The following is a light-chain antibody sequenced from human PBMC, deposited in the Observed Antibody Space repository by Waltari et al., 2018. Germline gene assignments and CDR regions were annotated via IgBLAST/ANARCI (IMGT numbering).Light chain of an antibody. CDR2: DVS. J-gene: IGLJ1*01. Sequence: QSALTQPASVSGSPGQSITISCTGTSSYVGAYNYVSWYQQHPGKAPKLMIYDVSNRPSGVSNRFSGSKSGNTASLAISGLRAEDEADYYCSSYTSSSTLHVFGTGTKVAVL. CDR1: SSYVGAYNY. CDR3: SSYTSSSTLHV. V-gene: IGLV2-14*03.